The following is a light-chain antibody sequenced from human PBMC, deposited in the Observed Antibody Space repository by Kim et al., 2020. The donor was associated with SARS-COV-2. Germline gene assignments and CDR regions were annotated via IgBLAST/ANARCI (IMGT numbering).Light chain of an antibody. J-gene: IGKJ5*01. CDR1: RSVSNF. V-gene: IGKV1-39*01. Sequence: AQEGDRDTITCRTSRSVSNFLNWYQVKPGKAPTLLIYDLYTLQSGVPSRFSGGGSGTAFTLTISSLQPEDFGTYYSHQTYRSPHTFGQGTRLEIK. CDR3: HQTYRSPHT. CDR2: DLY.